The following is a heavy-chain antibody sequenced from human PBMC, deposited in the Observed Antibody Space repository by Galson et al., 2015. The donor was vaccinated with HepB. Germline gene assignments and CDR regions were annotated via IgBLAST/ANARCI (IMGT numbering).Heavy chain of an antibody. D-gene: IGHD4-17*01. V-gene: IGHV2-5*02. CDR2: IYCDDDK. CDR1: GVSPSTSGVG. CDR3: AHRRLTVTTGYYYYYGMDV. J-gene: IGHJ6*02. Sequence: PAIVKPTQTLTLTCPFSGVSPSTSGVGVGWLRQPPGKALEWLALIYCDDDKRYTPSLKSRLTINKDTSKNQVVLKMTNMDPVDTATYYCAHRRLTVTTGYYYYYGMDVWGQGTTVTVSS.